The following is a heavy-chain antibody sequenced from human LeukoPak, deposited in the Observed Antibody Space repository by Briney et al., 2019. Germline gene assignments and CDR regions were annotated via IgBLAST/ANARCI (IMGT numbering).Heavy chain of an antibody. CDR1: GGSIGSYY. Sequence: SETLSLTCTVSGGSIGSYYWSWIRQPPGKGLEWIGYIYYSGSTNYNPSLKSRVTISIDTSKNQFSLKLSSVTAADTAVYYCARDRPGDWFDPWGQGTLVTVSS. J-gene: IGHJ5*02. V-gene: IGHV4-59*01. CDR2: IYYSGST. CDR3: ARDRPGDWFDP.